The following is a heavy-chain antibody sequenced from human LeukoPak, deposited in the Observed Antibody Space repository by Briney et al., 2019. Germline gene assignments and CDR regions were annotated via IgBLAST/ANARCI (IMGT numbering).Heavy chain of an antibody. Sequence: PSEALSLTCTVSGGSISSGDYYWSWIRQPPGKGLEWIVYIYYSGSTYYNPSLKSRFTISVDTSKNQFSLKLSSVTAADTAVYYCARADYYGSGSYFLFDYWGQGTLVTVSS. J-gene: IGHJ4*02. D-gene: IGHD3-10*01. CDR1: GGSISSGDYY. CDR2: IYYSGST. CDR3: ARADYYGSGSYFLFDY. V-gene: IGHV4-30-4*01.